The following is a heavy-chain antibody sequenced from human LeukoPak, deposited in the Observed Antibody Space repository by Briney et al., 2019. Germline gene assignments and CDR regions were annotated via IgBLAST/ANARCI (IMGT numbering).Heavy chain of an antibody. CDR2: INHSGST. CDR3: ARRTTVTIPFGY. J-gene: IGHJ4*02. D-gene: IGHD4-11*01. V-gene: IGHV4-34*01. CDR1: GGSFSGYY. Sequence: SETLSLTCADYGGSFSGYYWSWIRQPPGKGLEWSGEINHSGSTNYNPSLKSRVTISVDKSKNQFSLKLSSVTAADTAVYYCARRTTVTIPFGYWGQGTLVTVSS.